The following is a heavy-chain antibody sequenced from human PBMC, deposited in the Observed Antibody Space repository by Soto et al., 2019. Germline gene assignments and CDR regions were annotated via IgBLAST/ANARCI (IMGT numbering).Heavy chain of an antibody. CDR3: ARVRSGWGIDY. J-gene: IGHJ4*02. CDR2: IYHSGST. D-gene: IGHD6-19*01. V-gene: IGHV4-30-2*01. Sequence: QLQLQESGSGLVKPSQTLSLTCAVSGGSISSGGYSWSWIRQPPGKGLEYIGYIYHSGSTYYNPSLKSGVTISVDRSKNQCALKLSSVTAADTAVYYCARVRSGWGIDYWGQGTLVTVSS. CDR1: GGSISSGGYS.